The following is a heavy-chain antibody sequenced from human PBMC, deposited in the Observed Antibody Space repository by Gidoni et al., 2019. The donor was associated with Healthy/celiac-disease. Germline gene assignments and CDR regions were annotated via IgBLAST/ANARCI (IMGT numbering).Heavy chain of an antibody. D-gene: IGHD3-22*01. CDR1: GFTFRSYG. CDR2: ISYDGRNK. CDR3: AKVGSGNYYDSSGQRPIDY. J-gene: IGHJ4*02. V-gene: IGHV3-30*18. Sequence: QVQLVESWGGVVQPGRSLILSCAASGFTFRSYGMHWVRQAPGNGLEGVAVISYDGRNKYYADSVKGRFTISRDNSKNTLYLQMNSLRAEDTAVYYCAKVGSGNYYDSSGQRPIDYWGQGTLVTVSS.